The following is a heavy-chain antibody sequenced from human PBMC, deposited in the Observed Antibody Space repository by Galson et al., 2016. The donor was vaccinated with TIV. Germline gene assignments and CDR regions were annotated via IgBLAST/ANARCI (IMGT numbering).Heavy chain of an antibody. CDR1: GFSLSTTKVG. D-gene: IGHD3-10*02. V-gene: IGHV2-5*02. CDR3: THLPNMFYYGMAV. CDR2: IYWDDDT. J-gene: IGHJ6*02. Sequence: PALVKPTQTLTLTCTFSGFSLSTTKVGVAWVRQPPGEALEWLALIYWDDDTRYSPSLRSKLAISKNTSKNQVVLIMTNMDPFDTATYYCTHLPNMFYYGMAVWGQGTTVTVSS.